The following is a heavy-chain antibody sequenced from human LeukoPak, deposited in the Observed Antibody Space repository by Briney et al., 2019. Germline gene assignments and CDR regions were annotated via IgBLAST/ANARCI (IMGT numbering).Heavy chain of an antibody. Sequence: GGSLRLSCAATGFTFSNAWMSWVRQAPGKGLEWVGRIKSKTDGGTTDYAAPVKGRFTISRDDSKSTLYPQMNSLKTEDTAVYYCTTDPIPIVVVPAAICGDWGQGTLVTVSS. CDR3: TTDPIPIVVVPAAICGD. V-gene: IGHV3-15*01. CDR1: GFTFSNAW. D-gene: IGHD2-2*02. J-gene: IGHJ4*02. CDR2: IKSKTDGGTT.